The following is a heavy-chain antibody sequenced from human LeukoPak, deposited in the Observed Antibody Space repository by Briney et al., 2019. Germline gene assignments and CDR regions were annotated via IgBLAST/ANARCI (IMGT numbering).Heavy chain of an antibody. J-gene: IGHJ6*02. CDR1: GYTFTNYW. V-gene: IGHV5-10-1*04. CDR3: ARFRDHGMDV. Sequence: GESLKISCKGSGYTFTNYWISWVRQMPGKRLEWMGRIDPSDSYTNYSPSFQGQVTISADKSISTAYLQWSSLKASDTAMYYCARFRDHGMDVWRQGTTVSVSS. CDR2: IDPSDSYT.